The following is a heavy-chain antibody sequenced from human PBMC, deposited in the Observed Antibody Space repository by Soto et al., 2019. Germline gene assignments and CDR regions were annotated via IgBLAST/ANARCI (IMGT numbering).Heavy chain of an antibody. CDR3: ARGAVRRYCSSTSCYSYYGMDV. J-gene: IGHJ6*02. CDR2: IDPSDSYT. Sequence: RGESLKISCKGSGYSFTSYWISWVRQMPGKGLEWMGRIDPSDSYTNYSPSFQGHVTISADKSISTAYLQWSSLKASDTAMYYCARGAVRRYCSSTSCYSYYGMDVWGQGTTVTVSS. CDR1: GYSFTSYW. V-gene: IGHV5-10-1*01. D-gene: IGHD2-2*02.